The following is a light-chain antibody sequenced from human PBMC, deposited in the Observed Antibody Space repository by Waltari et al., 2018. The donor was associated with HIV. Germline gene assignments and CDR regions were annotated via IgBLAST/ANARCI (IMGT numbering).Light chain of an antibody. CDR3: GTWDSSLSAGV. J-gene: IGLJ2*01. CDR2: DNN. CDR1: TSNIGKNY. V-gene: IGLV1-51*01. Sequence: QSVLTQPPSVSAAPGQKVTISCSGSTSNIGKNYVSWYQQLPGTAPKLLIYDNNERPSGIPDRFAGSKSGTSATLDSAGLQTGDEADYYCGTWDSSLSAGVFGGGTKLTVL.